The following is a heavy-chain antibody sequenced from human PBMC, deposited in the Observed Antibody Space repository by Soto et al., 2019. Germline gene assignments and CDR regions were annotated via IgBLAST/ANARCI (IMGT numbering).Heavy chain of an antibody. V-gene: IGHV3-74*01. D-gene: IGHD1-26*01. CDR2: VNPDGSTT. CDR3: AKVASGSYDWFDP. Sequence: GGSLRLSCAASKFSFSGYWMHWVRQAPGKGLMWVSRVNPDGSTTTYADSVKDRFTISRDNAKNTVFLQMNSLRADDTAVYYCAKVASGSYDWFDPWGQGTLVTVSS. CDR1: KFSFSGYW. J-gene: IGHJ5*02.